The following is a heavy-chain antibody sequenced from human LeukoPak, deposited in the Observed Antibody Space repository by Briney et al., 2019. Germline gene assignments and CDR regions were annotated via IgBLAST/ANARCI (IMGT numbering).Heavy chain of an antibody. D-gene: IGHD3-10*01. J-gene: IGHJ5*02. Sequence: GGSLRLSCAASGFTFSTYWMSWVRQAPGKGLEWVATIKQDGNEKYYVESLKGRFTISRDNAKNSLCLQMNSLRADDTAIYYCAIFFPYVSGSYWSEAGGNWFDPWGQGTLVTVSS. CDR3: AIFFPYVSGSYWSEAGGNWFDP. V-gene: IGHV3-7*01. CDR2: IKQDGNEK. CDR1: GFTFSTYW.